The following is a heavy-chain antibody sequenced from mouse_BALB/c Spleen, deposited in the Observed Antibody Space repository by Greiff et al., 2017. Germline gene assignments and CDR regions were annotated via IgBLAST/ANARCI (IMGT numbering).Heavy chain of an antibody. J-gene: IGHJ1*01. CDR1: GYSITSGYY. CDR3: APYYGSSYRYFDV. D-gene: IGHD1-1*01. V-gene: IGHV3-6*02. Sequence: ESGPGLVKPSQSLSLTCSVTGYSITSGYYWNWIRQFPGNKLEWMGYISYDGSNNYNPSLKNRISITRDTSKNQFFLKLNSVTTEDTATYYCAPYYGSSYRYFDVWGAGTTVTVSS. CDR2: ISYDGSN.